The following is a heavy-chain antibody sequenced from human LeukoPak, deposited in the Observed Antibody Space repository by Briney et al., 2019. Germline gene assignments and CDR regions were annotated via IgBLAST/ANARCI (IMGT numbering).Heavy chain of an antibody. CDR3: ARDRRYSGYDYYYYYGMDV. CDR2: ISYDGSNK. V-gene: IGHV3-30-3*01. J-gene: IGHJ6*02. CDR1: GFTFSSYA. Sequence: PGGSLRLSCAASGFTFSSYAMHWVRQAPGKGLEWVAVISYDGSNKYYADSVKGRFTISRDNSKNTLYLQMNSLRAEDTAVYYCARDRRYSGYDYYYYYGMDVWGQGTTVTVSS. D-gene: IGHD5-12*01.